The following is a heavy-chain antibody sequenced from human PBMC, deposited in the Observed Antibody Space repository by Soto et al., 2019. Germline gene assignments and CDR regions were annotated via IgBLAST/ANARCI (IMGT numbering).Heavy chain of an antibody. Sequence: GGSLRLSCAASGFTFSSYAMHWVRQAPGKGLEWVALISYDRTIAADSVKGRFTISRDNSKNMLYLQMNSLRAEDTAVYYCAKTVFSSGTYYQTDYWGQGTQVTVSS. CDR1: GFTFSSYA. CDR2: ISYDRTI. D-gene: IGHD3-10*01. CDR3: AKTVFSSGTYYQTDY. J-gene: IGHJ4*02. V-gene: IGHV3-30-3*02.